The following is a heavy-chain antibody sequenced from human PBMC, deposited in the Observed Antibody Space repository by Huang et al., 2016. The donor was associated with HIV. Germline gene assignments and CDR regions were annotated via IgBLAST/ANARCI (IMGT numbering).Heavy chain of an antibody. Sequence: QVQLVQSGAEVRKPGSSVKVSCRASGGSFTNFGINWVRQAPVQGLVWMGGRIPRCGTRNDAQRFQGRGTSTADETTGVVYMELSSLRSDDTAVYFCAKRGGAWGSPYAFDLWGPGTMVTVSS. D-gene: IGHD3-16*01. CDR2: RIPRCGTR. J-gene: IGHJ3*01. CDR3: AKRGGAWGSPYAFDL. V-gene: IGHV1-69*13. CDR1: GGSFTNFG.